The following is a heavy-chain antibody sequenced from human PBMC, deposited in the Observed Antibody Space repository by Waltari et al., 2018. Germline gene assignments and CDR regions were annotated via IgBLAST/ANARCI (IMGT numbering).Heavy chain of an antibody. CDR1: GYTFTDHN. Sequence: QVQLVHYGAEVKKPGASVKVSCTASGYTFTDHNMPWWRQDPVQALEWMGWINTNSGGTLYAQKFQGWVTMTRDTSISTAYMELSTLKYDDTAMYYCARGTGSSWFDVWGQGTVVIVT. V-gene: IGHV1-2*04. J-gene: IGHJ5*02. CDR3: ARGTGSSWFDV. CDR2: INTNSGGT. D-gene: IGHD3-10*01.